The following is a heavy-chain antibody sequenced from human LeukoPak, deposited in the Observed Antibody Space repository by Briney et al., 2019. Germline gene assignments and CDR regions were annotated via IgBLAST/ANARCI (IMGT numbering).Heavy chain of an antibody. Sequence: GGSLRLSCAASGLTISSYSMNWVRQAPGKGLQWVSYISSSSSTIYYADSVKGRFTIPRDNAKNSLYLQMNSLRAEDTAVYYCARALWFGETFPAYWGQGTLVTVSS. CDR1: GLTISSYS. CDR3: ARALWFGETFPAY. V-gene: IGHV3-48*01. CDR2: ISSSSSTI. D-gene: IGHD3-10*01. J-gene: IGHJ4*02.